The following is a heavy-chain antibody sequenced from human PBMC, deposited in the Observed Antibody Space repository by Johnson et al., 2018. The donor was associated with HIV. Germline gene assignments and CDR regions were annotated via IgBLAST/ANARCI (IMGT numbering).Heavy chain of an antibody. J-gene: IGHJ3*02. CDR2: IKQDGSDK. D-gene: IGHD2-15*01. V-gene: IGHV3-7*01. CDR1: GFTFSSYW. Sequence: VQLVESGGGVVQPGRSLRLSCVGSGFTFSSYWMSWVRQAPGKGPEWVANIKQDGSDKYYADSVKGRFTISRDNSKNTLYLQMNSLRAEDTAVYYCAKSSGSSGAFDIWGQGTMVTVSS. CDR3: AKSSGSSGAFDI.